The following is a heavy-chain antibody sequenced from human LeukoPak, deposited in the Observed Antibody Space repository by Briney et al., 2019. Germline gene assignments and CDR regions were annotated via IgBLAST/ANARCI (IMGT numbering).Heavy chain of an antibody. Sequence: SETLSLTCAVYGGSFSGYYWSWIRQPPGKGLEWIGKINHSGSTNYNPSLKSRVTISVDTSKNQFSLKLSSVTAADTAVYYCARTGSYSSSWSPVLGYWGQGTLVTVSS. CDR2: INHSGST. CDR1: GGSFSGYY. CDR3: ARTGSYSSSWSPVLGY. J-gene: IGHJ4*02. D-gene: IGHD6-13*01. V-gene: IGHV4-34*01.